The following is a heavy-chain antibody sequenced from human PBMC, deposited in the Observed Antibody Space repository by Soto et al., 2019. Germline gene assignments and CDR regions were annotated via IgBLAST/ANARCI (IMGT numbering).Heavy chain of an antibody. CDR1: GGSISSYY. J-gene: IGHJ4*02. CDR2: IYYSGST. D-gene: IGHD1-26*01. Sequence: QVQLQESGPGLVKPSETLSLTCTVSGGSISSYYWSWIRQPPGKGLEWIGYIYYSGSTNYNPSLKSRVTISVDTSKNQFSLKLSSVTAADTAVYYCARDGGSYPLDYWGQGTLVTVSS. CDR3: ARDGGSYPLDY. V-gene: IGHV4-59*01.